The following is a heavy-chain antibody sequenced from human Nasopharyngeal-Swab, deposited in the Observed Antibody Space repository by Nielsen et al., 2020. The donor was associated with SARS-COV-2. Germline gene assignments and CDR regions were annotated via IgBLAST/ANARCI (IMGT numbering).Heavy chain of an antibody. CDR1: GFTFSSYW. J-gene: IGHJ3*02. CDR3: ARGGVGAFDI. CDR2: IKQDGSEK. D-gene: IGHD2-15*01. Sequence: GESLKISCAASGFTFSSYWMSWVRQAPGKGLEWVANIKQDGSEKYYVDSVKGRFTISRDNAKNSLYLQTNSLRAEDTAVYYCARGGVGAFDIWGQGTMVTVSS. V-gene: IGHV3-7*03.